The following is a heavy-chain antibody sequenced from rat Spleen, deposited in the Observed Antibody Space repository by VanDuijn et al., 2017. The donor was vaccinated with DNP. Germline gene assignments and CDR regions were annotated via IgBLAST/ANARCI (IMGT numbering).Heavy chain of an antibody. CDR1: GFTFSAYY. D-gene: IGHD1-6*01. V-gene: IGHV5-22*01. J-gene: IGHJ2*01. Sequence: EVQLVESGGGLVQPGRSLKLSCAASGFTFSAYYVAWVRQAPAKGLEWVAYIGSPAYAPYYGDSVKGRFTISRDNAKSTLYLQMNSLRSEDMATYYCARRYTTDYYFDYWGQGVMVTVSS. CDR2: IGSPAYAP. CDR3: ARRYTTDYYFDY.